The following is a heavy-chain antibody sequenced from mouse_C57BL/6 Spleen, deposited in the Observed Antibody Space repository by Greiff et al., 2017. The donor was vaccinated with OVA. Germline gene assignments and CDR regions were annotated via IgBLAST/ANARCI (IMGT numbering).Heavy chain of an antibody. J-gene: IGHJ1*03. Sequence: EVKLQESGAELVKPGASVKLSCTASGFNIKDYYMHWVKQRTEQGLEWIGRIDPEDGETKYAPKFQGTATITADTSSNTAYLQLSRLTAEDTSVYYCARLVTMTTVVATNFDVWGTGTTVTVSS. CDR1: GFNIKDYY. CDR2: IDPEDGET. CDR3: ARLVTMTTVVATNFDV. D-gene: IGHD1-1*01. V-gene: IGHV14-2*01.